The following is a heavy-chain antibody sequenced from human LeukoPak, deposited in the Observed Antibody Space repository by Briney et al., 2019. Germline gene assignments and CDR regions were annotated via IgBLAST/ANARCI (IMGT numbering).Heavy chain of an antibody. CDR3: AKDVRVWSSGWYEWFDY. D-gene: IGHD6-19*01. CDR2: ISGSGGST. J-gene: IGHJ4*02. V-gene: IGHV3-23*01. CDR1: GFTFSSYA. Sequence: PGGSLRLSCAASGFTFSSYAMSWVRQAPGKGLEWVSAISGSGGSTYYADSVKGRFTISRDNSKNTLYLQMNSLRAEDTAVYYCAKDVRVWSSGWYEWFDYWGREPWSPSPQ.